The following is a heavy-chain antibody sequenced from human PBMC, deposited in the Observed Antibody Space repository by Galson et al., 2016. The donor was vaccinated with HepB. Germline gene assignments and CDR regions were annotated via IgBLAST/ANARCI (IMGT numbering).Heavy chain of an antibody. Sequence: QSGAEVKKPGESLKISCEGTGSSFSSYWIGWVRQKPEKGLEWMGIIYPGDSNPKYSPSFQGQVTISADKSINTAYLQWNTLKASDTAMYYCVRLREKGGGLWGQGTLVTVSS. J-gene: IGHJ4*02. CDR2: IYPGDSNP. CDR1: GSSFSSYW. V-gene: IGHV5-51*03. CDR3: VRLREKGGGL. D-gene: IGHD3-10*01.